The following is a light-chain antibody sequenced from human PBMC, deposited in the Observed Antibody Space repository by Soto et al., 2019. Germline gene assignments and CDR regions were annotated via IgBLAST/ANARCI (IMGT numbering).Light chain of an antibody. J-gene: IGKJ5*01. CDR3: QQLHDYPIT. Sequence: IEVTESPSSLSASVGDRVTITCRASQGIDSSFAWYQEKPGKAPKLLIYAASSLQSGVPSRFSGSGSGTDFTLTISSLQPEDFATYYCQQLHDYPITFGQGTRLEI. CDR2: AAS. CDR1: QGIDSS. V-gene: IGKV1-9*01.